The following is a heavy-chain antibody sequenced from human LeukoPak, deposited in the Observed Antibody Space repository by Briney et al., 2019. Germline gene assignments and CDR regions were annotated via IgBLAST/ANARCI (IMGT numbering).Heavy chain of an antibody. J-gene: IGHJ4*02. D-gene: IGHD5-12*01. CDR3: ARVGSGYDWDPPGYFDY. CDR1: GFTFSSYS. CDR2: ISSSSSYI. Sequence: GGSLRLSCAASGFTFSSYSMNWVRQAPGKGLEWVSSISSSSSYIYYADSVKGRFTISRDNAKNSLYLQMNSLRAEDTAVYYCARVGSGYDWDPPGYFDYWGQGTLVTVSS. V-gene: IGHV3-21*01.